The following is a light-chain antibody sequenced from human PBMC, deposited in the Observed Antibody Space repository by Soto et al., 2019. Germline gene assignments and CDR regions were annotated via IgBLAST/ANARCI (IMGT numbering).Light chain of an antibody. Sequence: QSVLTQPASVSGSPGQSITISCTGTSSDVGGYNYVSWYQQHPAKAPKLMIYEVSNRPSGVSDRFSGSKSGNTASLTISGLQAEAEADYYCGSYTTISVLFGGGTKLTVL. CDR2: EVS. J-gene: IGLJ2*01. CDR1: SSDVGGYNY. V-gene: IGLV2-14*01. CDR3: GSYTTISVL.